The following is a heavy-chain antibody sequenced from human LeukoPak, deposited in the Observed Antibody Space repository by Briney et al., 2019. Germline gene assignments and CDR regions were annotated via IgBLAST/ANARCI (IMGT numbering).Heavy chain of an antibody. CDR3: ARGARGYYVSVFDS. CDR1: GGSIYNDNAS. J-gene: IGHJ5*01. D-gene: IGHD1-26*01. V-gene: IGHV6-1*01. CDR2: TYYRSKWYY. Sequence: SQTLSLTCGISGGSIYNDNASWNWIRQSPSRGLEWLGRTYYRSKWYYDYAVSVKDRMTIYSDTSENQVSLQLNSVTPEDTAVYYCARGARGYYVSVFDSWGQGTLVTVSS.